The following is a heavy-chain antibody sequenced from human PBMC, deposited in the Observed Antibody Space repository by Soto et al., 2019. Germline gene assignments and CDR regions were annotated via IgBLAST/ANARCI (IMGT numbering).Heavy chain of an antibody. CDR3: AIDPSYYGIDV. J-gene: IGHJ6*02. V-gene: IGHV1-3*01. CDR1: GYTFTSYA. Sequence: WASVKVSCKASGYTFTSYATHWVRQALGQRLEWMGWINAGNGNTKYSQKFQGRVTITRDTSASTAYMELSSLRSEDTAVYYCAIDPSYYGIDVWGQGPTVTGS. CDR2: INAGNGNT.